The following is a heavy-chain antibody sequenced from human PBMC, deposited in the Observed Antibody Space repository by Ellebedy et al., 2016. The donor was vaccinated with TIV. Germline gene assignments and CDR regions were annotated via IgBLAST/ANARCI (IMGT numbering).Heavy chain of an antibody. V-gene: IGHV5-10-1*01. CDR2: IDPSDSYS. Sequence: PGGSLSLSCKGSGYSFTSYWITWVRQMPGNGLEWMGRIDPSDSYSIYSPSFQGTVTISADKSISTAFLQWTSLKASDTAMYYCARRVRGYCYGNNCLNWFDPWGQGTLVTVSS. CDR3: ARRVRGYCYGNNCLNWFDP. D-gene: IGHD2-15*01. J-gene: IGHJ5*02. CDR1: GYSFTSYW.